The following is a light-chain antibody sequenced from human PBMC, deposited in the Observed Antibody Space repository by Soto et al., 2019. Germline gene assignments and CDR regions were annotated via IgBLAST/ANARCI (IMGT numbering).Light chain of an antibody. CDR1: QSVSSN. Sequence: EIVMTQSPATLSVSPGERATLSCRASQSVSSNLAWYQQKPGQAPRLLIYGASTRATGIPARFSGSGSGTEFTLTSSSLQSEDFAVDYCQQYNNWPSFGGGTKVEIK. J-gene: IGKJ4*01. CDR2: GAS. V-gene: IGKV3-15*01. CDR3: QQYNNWPS.